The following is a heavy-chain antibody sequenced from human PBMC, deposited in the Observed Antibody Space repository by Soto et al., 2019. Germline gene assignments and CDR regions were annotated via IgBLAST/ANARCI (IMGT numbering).Heavy chain of an antibody. Sequence: ASVKVSCKASGYTFTGYYMHWVRQATGQGLEWMGWINPNSGGTNYAHKFQGWVTMTRDTSISTAFMELSRLRSDDTAVYHCARDLTGSCSGGSCYGWFDPWGQGTLVTVSS. CDR2: INPNSGGT. V-gene: IGHV1-2*04. CDR1: GYTFTGYY. D-gene: IGHD2-15*01. CDR3: ARDLTGSCSGGSCYGWFDP. J-gene: IGHJ5*02.